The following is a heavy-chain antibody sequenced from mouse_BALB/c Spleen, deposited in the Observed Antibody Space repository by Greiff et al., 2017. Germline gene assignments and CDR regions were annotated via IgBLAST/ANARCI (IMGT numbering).Heavy chain of an antibody. D-gene: IGHD4-1*01. Sequence: DVKLVESGGGLVQPGGSRKLSCAASGFTFSSFGMHWVRQAPEKGLEWVAYISSGSSTIYYADTVKGRFTISRDNPKNTLFLQMTSLRSEDTAMYYCARSQTGTGDYWGQGTTLTVSS. J-gene: IGHJ2*01. CDR3: ARSQTGTGDY. CDR1: GFTFSSFG. CDR2: ISSGSSTI. V-gene: IGHV5-17*02.